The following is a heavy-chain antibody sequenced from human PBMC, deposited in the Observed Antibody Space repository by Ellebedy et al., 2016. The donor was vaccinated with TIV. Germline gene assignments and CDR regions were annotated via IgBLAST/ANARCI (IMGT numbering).Heavy chain of an antibody. V-gene: IGHV3-30-3*01. CDR2: ISYDGSNK. CDR1: GFTFSSCA. Sequence: PGGSLRLSCAASGFTFSSCAMHWVRQAPGKGLEWVALISYDGSNKYYADSVKGRFTISRDNSKNTLYLQMSSLRGEDTAVYYCARDKVGRYYGPGSYTDHWGQGTLVVVSS. CDR3: ARDKVGRYYGPGSYTDH. J-gene: IGHJ4*02. D-gene: IGHD3-10*01.